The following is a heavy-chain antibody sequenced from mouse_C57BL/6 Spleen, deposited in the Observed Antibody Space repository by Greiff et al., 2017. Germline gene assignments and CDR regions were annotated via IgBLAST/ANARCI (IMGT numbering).Heavy chain of an antibody. D-gene: IGHD2-5*01. Sequence: EVKLMESGGDLVKPGGSLKLSCAASGFTFSSYGMSWVRQTPDKRLEWVATISSGGSYTYYPDSVKGRFTISRDNAKNTLYLQMSSLKSEDTAMYYCARPMGYSNFDDWGQGTTLTGAS. CDR2: ISSGGSYT. V-gene: IGHV5-6*01. CDR1: GFTFSSYG. CDR3: ARPMGYSNFDD. J-gene: IGHJ2*01.